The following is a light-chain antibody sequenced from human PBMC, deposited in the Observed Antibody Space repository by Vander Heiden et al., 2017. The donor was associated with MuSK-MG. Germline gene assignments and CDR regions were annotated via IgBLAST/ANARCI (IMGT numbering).Light chain of an antibody. V-gene: IGKV1-39*01. J-gene: IGKJ1*01. CDR1: QSISSY. CDR2: AAS. Sequence: DIQMTQSPSSLSASVGDRVTITCRASQSISSYLNWYQQKPGKAPKLLIYAASGLQSGVPSRFSGSGSGTDFTLTISSLQPEDFAPYYCQQSYSTLTWTFGQGTKVEIK. CDR3: QQSYSTLTWT.